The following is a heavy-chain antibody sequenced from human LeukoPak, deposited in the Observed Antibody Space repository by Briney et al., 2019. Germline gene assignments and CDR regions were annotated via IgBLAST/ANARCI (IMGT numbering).Heavy chain of an antibody. J-gene: IGHJ3*02. D-gene: IGHD3-10*01. CDR2: IIPIFGTA. Sequence: SVKVSCKASGGTFSSYAISWVRQAPGQGLEWMGGIIPIFGTANYAQKFQGRVTITADESTSTAYMELSSLRSEDTAVYYCARMGVNHPSYDPKLGSVPHAFDIWGQGTMVTVSS. CDR1: GGTFSSYA. CDR3: ARMGVNHPSYDPKLGSVPHAFDI. V-gene: IGHV1-69*13.